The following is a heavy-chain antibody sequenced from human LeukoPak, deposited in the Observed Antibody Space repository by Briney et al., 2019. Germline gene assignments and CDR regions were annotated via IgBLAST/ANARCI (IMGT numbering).Heavy chain of an antibody. Sequence: VASVKVSCKASGYTFTGYYMHWVRQAPGQGLEWMGWINPNSGGTNYAQKFQGRVTMTRDTSISTAYMKLSRLRSDDTAVYYCARVPSGYVYYGMDVWGQGTTVTVSS. CDR1: GYTFTGYY. V-gene: IGHV1-2*02. CDR2: INPNSGGT. D-gene: IGHD5-12*01. CDR3: ARVPSGYVYYGMDV. J-gene: IGHJ6*02.